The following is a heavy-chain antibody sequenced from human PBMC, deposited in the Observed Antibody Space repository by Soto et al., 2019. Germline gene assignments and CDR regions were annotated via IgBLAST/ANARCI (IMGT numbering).Heavy chain of an antibody. J-gene: IGHJ1*01. D-gene: IGHD3-9*01. CDR2: ISGTGRVT. CDR3: AKDVHYDIVTGIEYFDH. Sequence: EVPLLESGGGLVQPGGSLKISCAVSGFTFSSYAMIWVRQAPGKGLEWVSGISGTGRVTNYAESVKGRFTISRDNPKNTLYLEMKSLRVEDTAVYYCAKDVHYDIVTGIEYFDHWGQGTLVTVSS. CDR1: GFTFSSYA. V-gene: IGHV3-23*01.